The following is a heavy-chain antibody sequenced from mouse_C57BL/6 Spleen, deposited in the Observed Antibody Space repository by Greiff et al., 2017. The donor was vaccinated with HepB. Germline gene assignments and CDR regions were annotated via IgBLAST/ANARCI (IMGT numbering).Heavy chain of an antibody. CDR3: ASYYSNLYWYFDV. D-gene: IGHD2-5*01. J-gene: IGHJ1*03. Sequence: DVQLVESGGGLVKPGGSLKLSCAASGFTFSSYAMSWVRQTPEKRLEWVATISDGGSYTYYPDNVKGRFTISRDNAKNNLYLQMSHLKSEDTAMYYCASYYSNLYWYFDVWGTGTTVTVSS. CDR2: ISDGGSYT. CDR1: GFTFSSYA. V-gene: IGHV5-4*01.